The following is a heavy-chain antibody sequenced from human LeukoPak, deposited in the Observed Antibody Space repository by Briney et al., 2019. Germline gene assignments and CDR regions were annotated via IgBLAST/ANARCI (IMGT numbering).Heavy chain of an antibody. D-gene: IGHD2-21*02. CDR3: ARVTDPSYYYYYMDV. CDR2: IYSGGST. J-gene: IGHJ6*03. CDR1: GFTVSSNY. V-gene: IGHV3-66*02. Sequence: GGSLRLSCAASGFTVSSNYMSWVRQAPGKGLEWVSVIYSGGSTYYADSVKGRFTISRDNSKNTLYLQMNSLRAEDTAVYYCARVTDPSYYYYYMDVWGKGTTVNVSS.